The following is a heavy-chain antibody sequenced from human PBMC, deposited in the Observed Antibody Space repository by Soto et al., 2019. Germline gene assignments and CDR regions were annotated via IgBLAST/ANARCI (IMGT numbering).Heavy chain of an antibody. J-gene: IGHJ5*02. CDR2: INSDGSST. V-gene: IGHV3-74*01. Sequence: LRLSCAASGFTFSSYWMHWVRQAPGKGLVWVSRINSDGSSTSYADSVKGRFTISRDNAKNTLYLQMNSLRAEDTAVYYCARGHYDYVWGSYRPGPWFDPWGQGTLVTVSS. CDR3: ARGHYDYVWGSYRPGPWFDP. CDR1: GFTFSSYW. D-gene: IGHD3-16*02.